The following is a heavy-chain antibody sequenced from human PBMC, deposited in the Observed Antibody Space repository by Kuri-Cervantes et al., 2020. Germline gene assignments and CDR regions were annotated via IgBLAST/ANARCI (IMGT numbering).Heavy chain of an antibody. CDR1: GFTFDDYA. CDR3: ARGRQWRYYFDY. J-gene: IGHJ4*02. CDR2: IWYDGSNK. D-gene: IGHD6-19*01. Sequence: GESLKISCTASGFTFDDYAMHWVRQAPGKGLEWVAVIWYDGSNKYYADSVKGRFTISRDNSKNTLYLQMNSLRAEDTAVYYCARGRQWRYYFDYWGQGTLVTVSS. V-gene: IGHV3-33*08.